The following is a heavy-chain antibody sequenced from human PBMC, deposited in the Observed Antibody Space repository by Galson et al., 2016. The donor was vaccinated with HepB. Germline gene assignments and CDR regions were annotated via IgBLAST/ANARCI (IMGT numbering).Heavy chain of an antibody. Sequence: QSGAEVKEPGEPLRISCETSGYTFRHFWIAWVRQMPGKGLEWMGMIYPGDFDTRYNPSFQGLVTISADTSLSTAFLQWSSLEASDSAVYYCARRGHNSGSDYWGQGTQVSVSS. CDR3: ARRGHNSGSDY. V-gene: IGHV5-51*01. J-gene: IGHJ4*02. D-gene: IGHD6-19*01. CDR2: IYPGDFDT. CDR1: GYTFRHFW.